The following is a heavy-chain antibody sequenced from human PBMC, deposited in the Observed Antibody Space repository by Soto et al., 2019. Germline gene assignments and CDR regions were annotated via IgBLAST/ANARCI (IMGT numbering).Heavy chain of an antibody. CDR3: ARESGGTGLDV. Sequence: EVQLVESGGGLVQPGGSLRLSCAASGFTFSAFEMNWVRQAPGKGPEWLSYIYNSGSTMTYADSVKGRFAISRDNAKNSLYLEMNSLRAEDTAVYYCARESGGTGLDVWGQGTTVTVSS. D-gene: IGHD1-1*01. CDR1: GFTFSAFE. V-gene: IGHV3-48*03. J-gene: IGHJ6*02. CDR2: IYNSGSTM.